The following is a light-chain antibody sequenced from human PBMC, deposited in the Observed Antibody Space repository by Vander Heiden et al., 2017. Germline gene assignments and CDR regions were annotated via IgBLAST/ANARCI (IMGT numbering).Light chain of an antibody. CDR2: AAS. J-gene: IGKJ1*01. Sequence: DIQMTQSPSSLSASVGDRVTITCRASQSIGSYLNWYQRKPGKAPKLLIYAASSLQSGVPSRFSGSGSGTDFTLTISRLQPEDFATYYCQHRDSPSWTFGQGTKVEIK. CDR3: QHRDSPSWT. CDR1: QSIGSY. V-gene: IGKV1-39*01.